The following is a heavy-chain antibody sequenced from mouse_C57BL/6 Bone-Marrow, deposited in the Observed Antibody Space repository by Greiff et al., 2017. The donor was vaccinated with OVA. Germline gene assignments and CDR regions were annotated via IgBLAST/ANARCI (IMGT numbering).Heavy chain of an antibody. D-gene: IGHD4-1*01. Sequence: VKLQESGAELVRPGASVKLSCKTSGYIFTSYWIHWVKQRSGQGLEWIARIYPGTGSPYYNEKFKDKATLTADKSSSTAYMQLSSLKSEDSAVYFWASSETGTGGNDCWGRGTSVTGSS. CDR1: GYIFTSYW. J-gene: IGHJ4*01. CDR2: IYPGTGSP. CDR3: ASSETGTGGNDC. V-gene: IGHV1S132*01.